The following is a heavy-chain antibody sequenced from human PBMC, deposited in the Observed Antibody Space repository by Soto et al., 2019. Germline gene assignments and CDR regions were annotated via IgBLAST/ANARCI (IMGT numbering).Heavy chain of an antibody. CDR2: ISAYNGNT. CDR1: GYTFTSYG. Sequence: QVQLVQSGAEVKKPGASVKVSCKASGYTFTSYGISWVRQAPGQGLEWMGWISAYNGNTNYAQKLQGRVTMTTDTSTSTAYMELRSLRSDDTAVYYCARDPNSSSSLSRSGWSDPARHWGQGTLVTVSS. D-gene: IGHD6-6*01. J-gene: IGHJ4*02. CDR3: ARDPNSSSSLSRSGWSDPARH. V-gene: IGHV1-18*01.